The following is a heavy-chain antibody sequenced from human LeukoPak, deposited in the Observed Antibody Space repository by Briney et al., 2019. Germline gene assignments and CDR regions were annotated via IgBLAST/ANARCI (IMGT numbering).Heavy chain of an antibody. J-gene: IGHJ4*02. CDR3: ARVGYSSSRPDY. CDR2: IYHSGST. D-gene: IGHD6-13*01. CDR1: GGSISSSSYY. V-gene: IGHV4-39*07. Sequence: SETLSLTCTVSGGSISSSSYYWGWIRQPPGKGLEWIGSIYHSGSTYYNPSLKSRVTISVDTSKNQFSLKLSSVTAADTAVYYCARVGYSSSRPDYWGQGTLVTVSS.